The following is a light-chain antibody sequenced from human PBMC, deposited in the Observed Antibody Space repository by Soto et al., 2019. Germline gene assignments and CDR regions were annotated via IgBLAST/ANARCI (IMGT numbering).Light chain of an antibody. V-gene: IGKV3-20*01. Sequence: EIVLTQSPGTLSLSPGERATLSCRASQSISSTYLAWYRQKPGQAPRLLIYAASSRATGIPDRFSGGGSGTDFTLTISRLEPEDFAVYYCQQYYASSWTFGQGTKV. J-gene: IGKJ1*01. CDR3: QQYYASSWT. CDR2: AAS. CDR1: QSISSTY.